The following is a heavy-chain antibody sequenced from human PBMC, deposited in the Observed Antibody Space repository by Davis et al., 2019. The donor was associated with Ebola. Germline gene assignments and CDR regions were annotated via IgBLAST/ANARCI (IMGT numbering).Heavy chain of an antibody. CDR1: GFTFSDYS. CDR2: ISDDGSKE. Sequence: GESLKISCTASGFTFSDYSMHWVRQSPGKGLEWVAAISDDGSKEYFVDSVKGRFTISRDNSKNTLQLQMASLRTEDTAVYFCARDINNEYVVNHWGLGTLVTVSA. V-gene: IGHV3-30*03. CDR3: ARDINNEYVVNH. J-gene: IGHJ1*01. D-gene: IGHD3-16*01.